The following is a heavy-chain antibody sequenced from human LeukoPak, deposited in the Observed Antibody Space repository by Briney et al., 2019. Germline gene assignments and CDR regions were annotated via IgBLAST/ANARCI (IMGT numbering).Heavy chain of an antibody. CDR1: GGSLSGYY. CDR3: ARGEVRGGTNFDY. D-gene: IGHD3-10*01. Sequence: SETLSLTCAVYGGSLSGYYWSWIRQPPGKGLEWIGEINHSGSTNYNPSLKSRVTISVDTSKNQFSLKLSSVTAADTAVYYCARGEVRGGTNFDYWGQGTLATVSS. V-gene: IGHV4-34*01. J-gene: IGHJ4*02. CDR2: INHSGST.